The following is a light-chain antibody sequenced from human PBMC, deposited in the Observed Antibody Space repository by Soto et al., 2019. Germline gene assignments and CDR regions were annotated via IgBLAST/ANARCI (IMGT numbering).Light chain of an antibody. CDR1: QSLVHSDGSTF. CDR3: MQGIHWPRT. Sequence: DAVMTQSPLSLPVTLGQPASISCRSSQSLVHSDGSTFLSWFQQRPGQSPRLLIYKVSNRASGVPDRFSGNGSGTDFTLKINRVEADDVGVYYCMQGIHWPRTFGQGTRVEIK. V-gene: IGKV2-30*02. J-gene: IGKJ1*01. CDR2: KVS.